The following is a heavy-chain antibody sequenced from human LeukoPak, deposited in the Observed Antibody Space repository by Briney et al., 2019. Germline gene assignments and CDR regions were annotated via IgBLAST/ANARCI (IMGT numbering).Heavy chain of an antibody. D-gene: IGHD3-22*01. J-gene: IGHJ3*02. CDR1: GGSISNYY. CDR3: ARLVVINXFDX. CDR2: IYTSGST. V-gene: IGHV4-4*07. Sequence: SETLSLTCTVSGGSISNYYWSWIRQPAGKGLEWIGRIYTSGSTNYNPSLETRVTMSVDTSRNQFSLKLSSVTAADTAVYYCARLVVINXFDXXGQGTMVTVX.